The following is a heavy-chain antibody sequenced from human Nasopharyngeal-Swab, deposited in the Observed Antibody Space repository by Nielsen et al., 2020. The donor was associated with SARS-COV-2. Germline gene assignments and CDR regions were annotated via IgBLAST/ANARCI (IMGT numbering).Heavy chain of an antibody. V-gene: IGHV1-2*06. CDR1: EYTFTGYY. CDR3: ARVGELLGYYFDY. CDR2: INPNSGGT. J-gene: IGHJ4*02. D-gene: IGHD1-26*01. Sequence: ASVKVSCKASEYTFTGYYMHWVRQAPGQGLEWMGRINPNSGGTNYAQKFQGRVTMARDTSISTAYMELSRLRSDDTAVYYCARVGELLGYYFDYWGQGTLVTVSS.